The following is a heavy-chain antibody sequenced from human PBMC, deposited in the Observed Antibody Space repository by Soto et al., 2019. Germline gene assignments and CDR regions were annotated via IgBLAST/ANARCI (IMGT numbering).Heavy chain of an antibody. D-gene: IGHD6-6*01. J-gene: IGHJ4*02. V-gene: IGHV3-30-3*01. CDR2: ISYDGSNK. Sequence: QVQLVESGGGVVQPGRSLRLSCAASGFTFSSYAMHWVRQAPGKGLEWVAVISYDGSNKYYADSVKGRFTISRDNSKNTLYLQMNSLRAEDTAVSYCARLEYSSSSGEDYWGQGTLVTVSS. CDR3: ARLEYSSSSGEDY. CDR1: GFTFSSYA.